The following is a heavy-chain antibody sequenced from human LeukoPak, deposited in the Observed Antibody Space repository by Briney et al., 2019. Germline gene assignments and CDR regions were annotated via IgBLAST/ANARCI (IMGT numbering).Heavy chain of an antibody. J-gene: IGHJ4*02. CDR3: ARDSVRSSWYVLDY. D-gene: IGHD6-13*01. Sequence: GGSLRLSCAASGFTFNTYTMNWVRQAPGKGLEWVSYISGSSGIIDYADSVRGRFTISRDSAKNSLYLQMNSLRAEDTAVYYCARDSVRSSWYVLDYWGQGTLVTVSS. CDR2: ISGSSGII. CDR1: GFTFNTYT. V-gene: IGHV3-48*01.